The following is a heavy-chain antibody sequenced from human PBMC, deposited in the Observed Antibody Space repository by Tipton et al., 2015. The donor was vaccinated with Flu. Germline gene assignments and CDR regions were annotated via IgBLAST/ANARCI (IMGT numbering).Heavy chain of an antibody. Sequence: TLSLTCSVSGGSISGHYWNWIRQPPGKGLEWIGYIYYSGSTNYNPSLKSRVTISADTSNNQFSLKLSSVTAADTAVYYCARGDCSSTSCLDYWGQGTLVTVSS. J-gene: IGHJ4*02. CDR3: ARGDCSSTSCLDY. CDR1: GGSISGHY. CDR2: IYYSGST. V-gene: IGHV4-59*11. D-gene: IGHD2-2*01.